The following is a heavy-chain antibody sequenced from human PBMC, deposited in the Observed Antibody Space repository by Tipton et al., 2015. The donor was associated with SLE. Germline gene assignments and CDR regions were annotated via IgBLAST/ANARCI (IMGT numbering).Heavy chain of an antibody. CDR1: GGSISSFS. D-gene: IGHD4-11*01. CDR2: TLYTGST. CDR3: ARGFTVTGRGYYYYYYMDV. J-gene: IGHJ6*03. Sequence: TLSLTCTVSGGSISSFSWTWIRQPPGKGLEWIGYTLYTGSTNYNSSLKSRVTISVDTSKNQFSLKLSSVTAADTAVYYCARGFTVTGRGYYYYYYMDVWGKGTTVTVSS. V-gene: IGHV4-59*01.